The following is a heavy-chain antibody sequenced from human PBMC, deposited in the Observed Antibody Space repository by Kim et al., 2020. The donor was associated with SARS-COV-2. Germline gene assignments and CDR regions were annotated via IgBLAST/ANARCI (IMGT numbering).Heavy chain of an antibody. CDR2: ISPSGST. CDR3: ARDSSPFRWYL. D-gene: IGHD6-13*01. Sequence: SETLSLTCTVSGGSFTNFYWGWIRQTPGQALEWIGHISPSGSTTYNPAPKTRVTMTLDTSKNQFSLQLRSLTAEDTAVYFCARDSSPFRWYLWGQGTLVTVSS. V-gene: IGHV4-59*01. J-gene: IGHJ4*02. CDR1: GGSFTNFY.